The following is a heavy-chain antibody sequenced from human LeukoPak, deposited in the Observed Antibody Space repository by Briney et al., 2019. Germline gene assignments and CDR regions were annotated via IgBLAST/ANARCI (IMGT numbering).Heavy chain of an antibody. D-gene: IGHD6-19*01. Sequence: GGSLRLSCAASGFTFSSYAMSGVRQAPGKGLEWVSAISGSGGSTYYADSVKGRSTISRDNSKNTLYLQMNSLRAEDTAVYYCVAGVAVAGNYDYWGQGTLVTVSS. J-gene: IGHJ4*02. CDR1: GFTFSSYA. CDR2: ISGSGGST. V-gene: IGHV3-23*01. CDR3: VAGVAVAGNYDY.